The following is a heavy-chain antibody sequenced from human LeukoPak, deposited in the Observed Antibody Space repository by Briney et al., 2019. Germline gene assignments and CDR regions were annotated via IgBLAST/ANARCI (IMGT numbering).Heavy chain of an antibody. CDR3: ARASRRYGGNTVRGYNWFDP. Sequence: SETLSLTCTVSGDSISSYYWSWIRQPPGKGLEWIGEINHSGSTNYNPSLKSRVTISVDTSKNQFSLKLSSVTAADTAVYYCARASRRYGGNTVRGYNWFDPWGQGTLVTVSS. V-gene: IGHV4-34*01. CDR1: GDSISSYY. J-gene: IGHJ5*02. CDR2: INHSGST. D-gene: IGHD4-23*01.